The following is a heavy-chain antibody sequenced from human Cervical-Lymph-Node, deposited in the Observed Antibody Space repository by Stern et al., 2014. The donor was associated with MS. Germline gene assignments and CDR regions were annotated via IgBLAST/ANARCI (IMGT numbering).Heavy chain of an antibody. V-gene: IGHV1-69*01. CDR1: GGSFSSKS. D-gene: IGHD2-8*01. Sequence: QVQLVQSGPEVKTPGSSVKVSCKASGGSFSSKSITWVRQAPGQGLEWMGAVSPTYGTTNYAQQLQGRVTVTEDVATNTAYMEMSGLRAEDSAVYYCASENGGWSHRSWFGPWGQGTRVIVSS. CDR2: VSPTYGTT. J-gene: IGHJ5*02. CDR3: ASENGGWSHRSWFGP.